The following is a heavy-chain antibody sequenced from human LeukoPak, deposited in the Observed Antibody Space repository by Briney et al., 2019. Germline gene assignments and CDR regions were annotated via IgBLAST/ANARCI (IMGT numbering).Heavy chain of an antibody. CDR1: GFTFDDYA. CDR3: ARSSGWYKGSYFDY. Sequence: GGSLRLSCAASGFTFDDYAMQWVRQAPGKGLEWVSGISWNSGSIGYADSVKGRFTISRDNAKNSLYLQMNSLRAEDMALYYCARSSGWYKGSYFDYWGQGTLVTVSS. V-gene: IGHV3-9*03. J-gene: IGHJ4*02. D-gene: IGHD6-19*01. CDR2: ISWNSGSI.